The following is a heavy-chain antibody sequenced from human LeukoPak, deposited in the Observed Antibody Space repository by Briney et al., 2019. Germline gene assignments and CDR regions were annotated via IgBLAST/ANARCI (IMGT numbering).Heavy chain of an antibody. V-gene: IGHV3-23*01. CDR1: GFTFSNYA. CDR2: ISGSGAST. CDR3: AKNLLAYTGHFYYYMDV. Sequence: GGSLRLSYVASGFTFSNYAIIWVRQAPGKGLEWVSGISGSGASTDYADSVKGRFTISRDNSGNTLYLQMNSLRAEDTAVYYCAKNLLAYTGHFYYYMDVWGKGTTVIVSS. J-gene: IGHJ6*03. D-gene: IGHD2-2*02.